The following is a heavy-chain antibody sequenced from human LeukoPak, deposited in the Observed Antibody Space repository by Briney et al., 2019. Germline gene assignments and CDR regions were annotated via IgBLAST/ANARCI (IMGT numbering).Heavy chain of an antibody. CDR1: GYTFTSYG. CDR2: IIPIFGTA. D-gene: IGHD3-16*02. J-gene: IGHJ4*02. V-gene: IGHV1-69*06. Sequence: SVKVSCKASGYTFTSYGISWVRQAPGQGLEWMGGIIPIFGTANYAQKFQGRVTITADKSTSTAYMELSSLRSEDTAVYYCAREYLYDYVWGSYRWRGFDYWGQGTLVTVSS. CDR3: AREYLYDYVWGSYRWRGFDY.